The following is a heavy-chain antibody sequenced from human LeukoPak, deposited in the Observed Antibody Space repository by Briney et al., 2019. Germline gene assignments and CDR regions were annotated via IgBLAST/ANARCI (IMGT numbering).Heavy chain of an antibody. D-gene: IGHD4-17*01. CDR3: ARDLYYGDYGGVSAFDI. V-gene: IGHV4-39*07. CDR2: IYYSGST. Sequence: SETLSLTCTVSGGSISSSSYYWGWIRQPPGKGLEWIGSIYYSGSTYYNPSLKSRVTISVDTSKNQFSLKLSSVTAADTAVYYCARDLYYGDYGGVSAFDIWGQGTMVTVSS. J-gene: IGHJ3*02. CDR1: GGSISSSSYY.